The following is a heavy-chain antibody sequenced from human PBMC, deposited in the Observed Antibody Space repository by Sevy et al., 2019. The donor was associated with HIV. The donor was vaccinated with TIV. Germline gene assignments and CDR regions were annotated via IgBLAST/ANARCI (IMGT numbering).Heavy chain of an antibody. CDR1: GYTFTSYD. V-gene: IGHV1-8*03. Sequence: ASVKVSCKASGYTFTSYDINWVRQATGQGLEWMGWMNPNSGNTGYAQKFQGRVTITRNTSISTAYMELSSLRSEDTAMSYCAVSSSYYDSSGDDAFDIWGQGTMVTVSS. D-gene: IGHD3-22*01. J-gene: IGHJ3*02. CDR2: MNPNSGNT. CDR3: AVSSSYYDSSGDDAFDI.